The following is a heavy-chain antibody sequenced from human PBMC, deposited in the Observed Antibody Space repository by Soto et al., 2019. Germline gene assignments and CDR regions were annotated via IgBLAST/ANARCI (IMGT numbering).Heavy chain of an antibody. V-gene: IGHV1-69*01. CDR1: GGAFGRYS. Sequence: QVQLEQSGPEVKRPGTSVNVSCKASGGAFGRYSVSWVRQAPGQGLEWIGGVIPVFNTSNNSLKFQARIAIFADPSTSTVFTDLRSLRSEDTALYYCARGDEMTAVTIFEYWGQGTLVTLSS. J-gene: IGHJ4*02. CDR3: ARGDEMTAVTIFEY. D-gene: IGHD4-17*01. CDR2: VIPVFNTS.